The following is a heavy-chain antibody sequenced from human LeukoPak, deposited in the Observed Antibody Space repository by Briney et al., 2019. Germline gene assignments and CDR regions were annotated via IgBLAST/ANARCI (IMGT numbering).Heavy chain of an antibody. CDR1: GGSISSSSHY. CDR2: IYYSGST. Sequence: SETLSLTCTVSGGSISSSSHYWGWIRQPPGKGLEWIGSIYYSGSTYYNPSLKSRVTISVDTSKNQFSLKLSSVTAADTAVYYCARQKDDYVWGSYRSLPDYWGQGTLVTVSS. J-gene: IGHJ4*02. D-gene: IGHD3-16*02. CDR3: ARQKDDYVWGSYRSLPDY. V-gene: IGHV4-39*01.